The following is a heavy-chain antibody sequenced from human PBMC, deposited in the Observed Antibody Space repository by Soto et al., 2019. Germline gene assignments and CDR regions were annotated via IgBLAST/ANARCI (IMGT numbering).Heavy chain of an antibody. CDR3: ARGSNYRHRYYYYMAV. V-gene: IGHV1-69*02. D-gene: IGHD4-4*01. CDR2: IIPILGIA. CDR1: GGTFSSYT. Sequence: GASVKVSCKASGGTFSSYTISWVRQAPGQGLEWMGRIIPILGIANYAQKFQGRVTISADKSTSTAYMELSCLRSEDTAVYYCARGSNYRHRYYYYMAVWGKGTTVTVSS. J-gene: IGHJ6*03.